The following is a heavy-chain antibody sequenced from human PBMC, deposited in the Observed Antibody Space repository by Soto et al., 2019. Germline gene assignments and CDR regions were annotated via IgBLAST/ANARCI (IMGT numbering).Heavy chain of an antibody. CDR3: ASGRSYTWTL. V-gene: IGHV4-34*01. CDR2: ISHSGRA. D-gene: IGHD3-3*01. CDR1: GGSFSDYY. J-gene: IGHJ4*02. Sequence: SETLSLTCVVFGGSFSDYYYSWIRQPPGLGLEWIGEISHSGRAKYNPSLKSRVTISVDTPKNQFSLKLSSVTAADTAVYYCASGRSYTWTLGGQGTPVTVSS.